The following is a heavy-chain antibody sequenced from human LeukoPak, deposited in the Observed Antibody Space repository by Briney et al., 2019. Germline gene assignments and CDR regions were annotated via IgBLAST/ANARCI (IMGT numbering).Heavy chain of an antibody. V-gene: IGHV3-15*01. CDR2: IISKTDGGTT. CDR1: GFTFSNVW. J-gene: IGHJ4*02. CDR3: TTESYDT. Sequence: GGSLRLSCAASGFTFSNVWMSWVRQAPGKGLEWVGRIISKTDGGTTDYASPEKGRFTISRDDSKNTLYLQMNSLKTEDTAVYYCTTESYDTWGQGTLVTVSS. D-gene: IGHD3-16*01.